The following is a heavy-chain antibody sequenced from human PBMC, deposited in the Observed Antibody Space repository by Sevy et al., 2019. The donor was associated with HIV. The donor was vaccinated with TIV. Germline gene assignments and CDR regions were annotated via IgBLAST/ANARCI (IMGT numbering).Heavy chain of an antibody. V-gene: IGHV3-21*01. D-gene: IGHD3-10*01. CDR3: ARDRDGSGSSGGYGMDV. Sequence: GGSLRLSCVGSGITFSYYSMNWVRQAPGKGLEWVSSISSSSSNIYYADSVKGRFIISRDNAKKSLYLQMNSLRAEDTAVYYCARDRDGSGSSGGYGMDVWGQRTTVTVSS. J-gene: IGHJ6*02. CDR2: ISSSSSNI. CDR1: GITFSYYS.